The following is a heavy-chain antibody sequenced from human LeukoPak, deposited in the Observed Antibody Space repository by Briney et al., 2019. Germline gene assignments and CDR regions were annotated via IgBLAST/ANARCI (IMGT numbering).Heavy chain of an antibody. Sequence: GASLRLSCAASGFTFSNYAMSWVRQAPGKGLEWVSAITGSGGNTYYAESAKGRFAISRDNSKNTVFLQMNSLRAEDTAVYYCAKWGDYDVLTGYYVSDCWGQGTLITVSS. CDR2: ITGSGGNT. CDR3: AKWGDYDVLTGYYVSDC. V-gene: IGHV3-23*01. D-gene: IGHD3-9*01. CDR1: GFTFSNYA. J-gene: IGHJ4*02.